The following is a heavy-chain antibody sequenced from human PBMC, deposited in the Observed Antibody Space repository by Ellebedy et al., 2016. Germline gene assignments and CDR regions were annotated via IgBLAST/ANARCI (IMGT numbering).Heavy chain of an antibody. CDR3: AKDGGLGRYCVSASCYTNAFDI. D-gene: IGHD2-2*01. CDR1: GFTFSDYA. Sequence: GGSLRLSCAASGFTFSDYAMSWVRQAPGKGLEWVSTISPRGDLTWNADSVKGRFTISRDNSKNTLSLQMNSLRVEDTAIYYCAKDGGLGRYCVSASCYTNAFDIWGQGTMVTVSS. V-gene: IGHV3-23*01. CDR2: ISPRGDLT. J-gene: IGHJ3*02.